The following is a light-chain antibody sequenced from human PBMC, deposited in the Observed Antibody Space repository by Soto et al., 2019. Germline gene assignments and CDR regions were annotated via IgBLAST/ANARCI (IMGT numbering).Light chain of an antibody. CDR2: HAS. J-gene: IGKJ1*01. Sequence: EIVLTQSPATLSLSPGERATLSCRASQSVSSYLAWYQQKPGQAPSLLIYHASNKATGIPARFSGSGSGTDFTLTISSLEPEDFAVYYCQKRRNWPRTFGQGTKVEIK. CDR1: QSVSSY. CDR3: QKRRNWPRT. V-gene: IGKV3-11*01.